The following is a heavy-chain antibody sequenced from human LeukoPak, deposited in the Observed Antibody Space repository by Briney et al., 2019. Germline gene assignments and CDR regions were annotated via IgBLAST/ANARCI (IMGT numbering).Heavy chain of an antibody. CDR1: GGSFSGYY. V-gene: IGHV4-34*01. Sequence: SETLSLTCAVFGGSFSGYYWSWIRQPPGKGLEWIGEINHSGSTNYNPSPKSRVTISVDTSKNQFSLKLSSVTAADTAVYYCARMPVFWSGYYHFDYWGQGTLVTVSS. CDR2: INHSGST. J-gene: IGHJ4*02. D-gene: IGHD3-3*01. CDR3: ARMPVFWSGYYHFDY.